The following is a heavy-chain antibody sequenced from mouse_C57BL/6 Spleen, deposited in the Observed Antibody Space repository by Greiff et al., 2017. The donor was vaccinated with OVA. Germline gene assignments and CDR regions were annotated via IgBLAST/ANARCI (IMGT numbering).Heavy chain of an antibody. Sequence: VQLKESGPGMVKPSQSLSLTCTVTGYSITSGYDWHWIRHFPGNKLEWMGYISYSGSTNYNPSLKSRISITHDTSKNHFFLKLNSVTTEDTATYYCARYDYDVAYFDYWGQGTTLTVSS. D-gene: IGHD2-4*01. CDR1: GYSITSGYD. CDR3: ARYDYDVAYFDY. CDR2: ISYSGST. J-gene: IGHJ2*01. V-gene: IGHV3-1*01.